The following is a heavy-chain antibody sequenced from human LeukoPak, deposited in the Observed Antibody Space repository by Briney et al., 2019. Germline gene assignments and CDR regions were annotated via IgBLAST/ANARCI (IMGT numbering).Heavy chain of an antibody. J-gene: IGHJ4*02. D-gene: IGHD5-24*01. V-gene: IGHV3-30*18. CDR3: AKERGYGYNHIDY. Sequence: PGGSLRLSCAASGFTFSSYGMHWVRQAPGKGLEWVAVISYDGSNKWYADSVKGRFTISRDNSKNTVYLQMNSLRAEDTAVYYCAKERGYGYNHIDYWGQGTLVTVSS. CDR1: GFTFSSYG. CDR2: ISYDGSNK.